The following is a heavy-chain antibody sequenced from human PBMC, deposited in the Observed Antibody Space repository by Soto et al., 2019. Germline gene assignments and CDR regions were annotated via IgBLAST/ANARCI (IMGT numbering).Heavy chain of an antibody. J-gene: IGHJ4*02. CDR1: GGSFSGYY. D-gene: IGHD3-10*01. CDR3: ARGRRKSITMVRGVPYDY. V-gene: IGHV4-34*01. Sequence: QVQLQQWGAGLLKPSETLSLTCAVYGGSFSGYYWSWIRQPPGKGLEWIGEINHSGSTNYNPSLKSRVTISVDTSKNQCSLKLSSVTAADTAVYYCARGRRKSITMVRGVPYDYWGQGTLVTVSS. CDR2: INHSGST.